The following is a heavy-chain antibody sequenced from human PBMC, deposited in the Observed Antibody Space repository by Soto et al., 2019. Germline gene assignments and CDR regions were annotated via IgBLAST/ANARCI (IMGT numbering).Heavy chain of an antibody. V-gene: IGHV2-26*01. CDR1: GFSVSNARMG. D-gene: IGHD3-22*01. J-gene: IGHJ3*02. CDR3: ARSNDRSYYDSSGYVAFDI. CDR2: IFSNDEK. Sequence: QVTLKESGRVLVKPTETLTLTCTVSGFSVSNARMGVSWIRQPPGKALEWLAHIFSNDEKSYSTSLKSRLTISKDTSKSQVVLTMTNMDPVDTATYYCARSNDRSYYDSSGYVAFDIWGQGTMVTVSS.